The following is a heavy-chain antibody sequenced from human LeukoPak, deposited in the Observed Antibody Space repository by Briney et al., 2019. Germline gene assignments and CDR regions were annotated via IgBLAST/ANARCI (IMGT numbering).Heavy chain of an antibody. CDR3: ARSGYDILTGCTVFDY. V-gene: IGHV4-31*03. D-gene: IGHD3-9*01. CDR1: GGSISSGGYY. J-gene: IGHJ4*02. Sequence: SSETLSLTCTVSGGSISSGGYYWSWIRQHPGKGLEWIGYIYYSGSTYYNPSLKSRVTISVDTSKNQFSLKLSSVTAADTAVYYCARSGYDILTGCTVFDYWGQGTLVTVSS. CDR2: IYYSGST.